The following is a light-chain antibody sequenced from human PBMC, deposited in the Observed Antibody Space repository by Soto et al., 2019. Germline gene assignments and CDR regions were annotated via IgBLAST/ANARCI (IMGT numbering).Light chain of an antibody. Sequence: DIQMTQSPSALSASVGDRFTITCRANYNIRNSLNWYQQKPREAPKLLIYASSSLESGVPSRFSGSASGTDFTLTINSLQPEDFATYYCQQSYSNHLTFGQGTKVDIK. V-gene: IGKV1-39*01. CDR3: QQSYSNHLT. CDR2: ASS. CDR1: YNIRNS. J-gene: IGKJ1*01.